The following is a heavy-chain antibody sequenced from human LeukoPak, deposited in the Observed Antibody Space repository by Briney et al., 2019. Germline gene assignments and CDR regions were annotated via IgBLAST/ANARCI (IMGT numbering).Heavy chain of an antibody. CDR2: ISAYNGNT. V-gene: IGHV1-18*01. Sequence: ASVKVSCKASGYTFTSYGISWERQAPGQGLEWMGWISAYNGNTNHAQKLQARVTMTTDTSTSTAYMELRSLRSDDTAVYYCARDLAGAATGTIPLFDYWGQGTLVTVSS. J-gene: IGHJ4*02. CDR3: ARDLAGAATGTIPLFDY. CDR1: GYTFTSYG. D-gene: IGHD6-13*01.